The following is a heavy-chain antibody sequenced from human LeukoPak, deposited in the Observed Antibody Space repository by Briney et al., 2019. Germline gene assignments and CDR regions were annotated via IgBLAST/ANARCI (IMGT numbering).Heavy chain of an antibody. CDR2: INSDGSST. V-gene: IGHV3-74*01. D-gene: IGHD4/OR15-4a*01. J-gene: IGHJ6*02. CDR1: EFTFSSYW. CDR3: AREGAGLYYYGMDV. Sequence: GGSLRLSCTASEFTFSSYWMHWVRQPPGKGLVWVSRINSDGSSTSYADAVKGRFTISRDNAKNTLYLRMNSLRAEDTAVYYCAREGAGLYYYGMDVWGQGTTVTVSS.